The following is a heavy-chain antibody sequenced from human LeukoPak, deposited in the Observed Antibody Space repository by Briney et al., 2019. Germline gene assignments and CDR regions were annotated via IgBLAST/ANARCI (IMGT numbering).Heavy chain of an antibody. CDR2: INHSGGT. Sequence: SSETLSLTCAVYGGSFSGYYCSWIRQPPGKGLEWIGEINHSGGTNYNPSLKSRVTISVDTSKNQFSLKLSSVTAADTAVYYCARTSSWAVTRAFDYWGQGTLVTVSS. D-gene: IGHD4-17*01. CDR1: GGSFSGYY. CDR3: ARTSSWAVTRAFDY. J-gene: IGHJ4*02. V-gene: IGHV4-34*01.